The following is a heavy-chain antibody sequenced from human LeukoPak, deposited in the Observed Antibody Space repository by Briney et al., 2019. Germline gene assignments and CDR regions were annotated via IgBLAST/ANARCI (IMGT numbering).Heavy chain of an antibody. CDR2: IIPVFSTT. CDR1: GGTFSSYA. D-gene: IGHD3-22*01. Sequence: SVKVSCKASGGTFSSYAVSWVRLTPGQGLEWLGGIIPVFSTTTYAQKFQAKVTMTADKSTNTAYLEISSLTSDDTAVYYCARCSPGDSSNFYAVLQYWGQGTQVTVST. CDR3: ARCSPGDSSNFYAVLQY. V-gene: IGHV1-69*06. J-gene: IGHJ4*02.